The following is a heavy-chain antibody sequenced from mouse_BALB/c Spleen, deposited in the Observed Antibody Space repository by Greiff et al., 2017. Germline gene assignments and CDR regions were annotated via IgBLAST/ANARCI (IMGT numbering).Heavy chain of an antibody. V-gene: IGHV5-6-5*01. CDR2: ISSGGST. Sequence: EVQLVESGGGLVKPGGSLKLSCAASGFTFSSYAMSWVRQTPEKRLEWVASISSGGSTYYPDSVKGRFTISRDNARNILYLQMSSLRSEDTAMYYCASLAPYYFDYWGQGTTLTVSS. D-gene: IGHD6-1*01. CDR1: GFTFSSYA. J-gene: IGHJ2*01. CDR3: ASLAPYYFDY.